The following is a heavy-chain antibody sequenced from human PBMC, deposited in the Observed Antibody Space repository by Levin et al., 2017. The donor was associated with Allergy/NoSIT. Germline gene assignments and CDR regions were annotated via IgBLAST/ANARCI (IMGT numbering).Heavy chain of an antibody. CDR2: VFSSGTI. J-gene: IGHJ4*02. V-gene: IGHV4-4*07. Sequence: SETLSLTCTVSGASISVYSWSWIRQPAGKGLEWIGRVFSSGTINYNPSLMSRVTVSLDTSKNQCSLRLRSVTAADTAVYYCARDSHGWAFDYWGQGTLVPVSS. CDR1: GASISVYS. D-gene: IGHD6-19*01. CDR3: ARDSHGWAFDY.